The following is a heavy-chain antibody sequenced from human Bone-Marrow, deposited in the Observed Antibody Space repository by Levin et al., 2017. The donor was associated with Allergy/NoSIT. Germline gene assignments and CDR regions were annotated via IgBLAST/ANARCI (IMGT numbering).Heavy chain of an antibody. D-gene: IGHD6-19*01. CDR3: AKDPWLQWLPQGDY. Sequence: GESLKISCAASGFTFSSYAMSWVRQAPGKGLEWVSAISGSGGSTYYADSVKGRFTISRDNSKNTLYLQMNSLRAEDTAVYYCAKDPWLQWLPQGDYWGQGTLVTVSS. J-gene: IGHJ4*02. CDR1: GFTFSSYA. V-gene: IGHV3-23*01. CDR2: ISGSGGST.